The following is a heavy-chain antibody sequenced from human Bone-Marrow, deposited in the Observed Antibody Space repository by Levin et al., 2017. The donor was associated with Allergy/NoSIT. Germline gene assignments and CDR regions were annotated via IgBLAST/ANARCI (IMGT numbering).Heavy chain of an antibody. CDR1: GFTFSAYS. Sequence: GGSLRLSCKISGFTFSAYSMNWVRQAPGKGLEWVSSISSSGTYKNYPDSLRGRFTVSRDNAENSLYLQMSFLRTEDTAVYYCARASHSGLSVADIDVWGQGTTVAVSS. CDR2: ISSSGTYK. V-gene: IGHV3-21*01. CDR3: ARASHSGLSVADIDV. D-gene: IGHD2-21*01. J-gene: IGHJ6*02.